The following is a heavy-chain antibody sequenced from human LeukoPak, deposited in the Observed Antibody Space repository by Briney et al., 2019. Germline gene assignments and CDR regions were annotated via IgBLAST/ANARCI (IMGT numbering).Heavy chain of an antibody. Sequence: SETLSLTCTVSGGSISSYYWSWIRQPAGKGLKWIGRIYTSGSTNYNPSLKSRVTMSVDTSKNQFSLKLSSVTAADTAVYYCAREGPTRVEYSSSYNWFDPWGQGTLVTVSS. CDR2: IYTSGST. J-gene: IGHJ5*02. V-gene: IGHV4-4*07. CDR1: GGSISSYY. D-gene: IGHD6-13*01. CDR3: AREGPTRVEYSSSYNWFDP.